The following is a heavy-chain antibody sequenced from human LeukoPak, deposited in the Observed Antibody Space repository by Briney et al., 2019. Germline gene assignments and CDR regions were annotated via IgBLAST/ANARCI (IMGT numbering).Heavy chain of an antibody. J-gene: IGHJ5*02. CDR3: ARDYSSSFEGGWFDP. Sequence: SQTLSLTRTVSGGSLRSGSYYWGWVRQPAGEGLGWVGRIYTSGSTNYTPSHKCRVTISVDSSKTQFSLKLSSVTAADTAVYYCARDYSSSFEGGWFDPWGQGTLVTVSS. V-gene: IGHV4-61*02. CDR2: IYTSGST. D-gene: IGHD6-6*01. CDR1: GGSLRSGSYY.